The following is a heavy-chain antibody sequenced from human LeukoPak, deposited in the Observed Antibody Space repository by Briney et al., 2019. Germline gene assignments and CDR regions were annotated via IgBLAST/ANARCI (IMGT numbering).Heavy chain of an antibody. CDR2: IYYSGST. CDR1: GITFSDYA. V-gene: IGHV4-59*12. Sequence: KAGGSLRLSCAASGITFSDYAMTWVRQAPGKGLEWIGYIYYSGSTYYNPSLKSRVTISVDTSKNQFSLKLSSVTAADTAVYYCARDRMGSGWRAPFDPWGQGTLVTVSS. D-gene: IGHD6-19*01. J-gene: IGHJ5*02. CDR3: ARDRMGSGWRAPFDP.